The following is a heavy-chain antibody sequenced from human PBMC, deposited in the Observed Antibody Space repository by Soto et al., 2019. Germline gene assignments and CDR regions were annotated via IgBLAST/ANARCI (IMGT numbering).Heavy chain of an antibody. CDR1: GYSFTSYW. CDR3: ARQVNDCGDYGQYYFDY. CDR2: IYPGDSDT. J-gene: IGHJ4*02. V-gene: IGHV5-51*01. Sequence: GESLKISCKGSGYSFTSYWIGWVRQMPGKGLEWMGIIYPGDSDTRDSPSFQGQVTISADKSISTAYLQWSSLKASDTAMYYCARQVNDCGDYGQYYFDYWGQGPRSPSPQ. D-gene: IGHD4-17*01.